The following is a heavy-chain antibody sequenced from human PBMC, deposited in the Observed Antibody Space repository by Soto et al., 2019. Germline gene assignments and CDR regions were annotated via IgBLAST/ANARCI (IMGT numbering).Heavy chain of an antibody. CDR1: GYIFIGSY. Sequence: QVQLVQSGAEMKSPGSSVKVSCKATGYIFIGSYLHWIRQAPGQGPEWMGSIYPATGDTDYAQTYQGRVLLTGDTAIGTAYMELKWLTFDDTGMYYCARGPSEWGQGTLVTVSS. V-gene: IGHV1-2*02. J-gene: IGHJ4*02. CDR2: IYPATGDT. CDR3: ARGPSE.